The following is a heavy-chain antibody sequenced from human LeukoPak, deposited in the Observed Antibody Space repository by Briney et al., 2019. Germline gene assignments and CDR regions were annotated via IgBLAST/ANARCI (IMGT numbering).Heavy chain of an antibody. V-gene: IGHV3-23*01. J-gene: IGHJ4*02. D-gene: IGHD3-10*01. CDR3: AKDRWFGELLVGYFDS. CDR1: GFTFSSCA. Sequence: GGSLRLSCALSGFTFSSCATSWVRQAPGKGLEWVSAISGSGSSTYYADSVRGRFTISRDNSKNTLYLQMNSLRAEDTAVYYCAKDRWFGELLVGYFDSWGQGALVTVSS. CDR2: ISGSGSST.